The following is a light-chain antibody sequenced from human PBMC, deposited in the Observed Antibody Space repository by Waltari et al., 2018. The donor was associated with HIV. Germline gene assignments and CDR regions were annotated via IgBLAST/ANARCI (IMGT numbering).Light chain of an antibody. Sequence: QSALAPPASVSGSPGQSITLSCTGTSRDVGGYNYVSWYQQHPGKAPKLIVYEVSNRPSGVSNRFSGSKSGNTASLTISGLQADDEGDYYCSSYTSSSIPVVIGGGTKLTVL. J-gene: IGLJ2*01. CDR2: EVS. V-gene: IGLV2-14*01. CDR1: SRDVGGYNY. CDR3: SSYTSSSIPVV.